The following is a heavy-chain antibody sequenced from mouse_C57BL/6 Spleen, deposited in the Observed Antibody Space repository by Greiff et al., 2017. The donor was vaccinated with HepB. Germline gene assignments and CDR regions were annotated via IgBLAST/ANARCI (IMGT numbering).Heavy chain of an antibody. CDR3: ARGTGPFAY. CDR1: GFTFSDYY. V-gene: IGHV5-16*01. Sequence: EVKLVESEGGLVQPGSSMKLSCTASGFTFSDYYMAWVRQVPEKGLEWVANINYDGSSTYYLDSLKSRFIISRDNAKNILYLQMSSLKSEDTATYYCARGTGPFAYWGRGTLVTVSA. J-gene: IGHJ3*01. CDR2: INYDGSST.